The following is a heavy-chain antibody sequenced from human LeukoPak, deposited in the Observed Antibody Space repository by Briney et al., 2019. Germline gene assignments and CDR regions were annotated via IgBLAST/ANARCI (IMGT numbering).Heavy chain of an antibody. J-gene: IGHJ4*02. CDR3: ARDQNCSGGSCYAFGY. D-gene: IGHD2-15*01. Sequence: GGSLRLSCAASGFTVSSNYMSWVRQAPGKGLEWVSVIYSGGSTYYADSVKGRFTISRDNSKNKLYPQMNSLRAEDTAVYYCARDQNCSGGSCYAFGYWGQGTLVTVS. CDR1: GFTVSSNY. V-gene: IGHV3-66*02. CDR2: IYSGGST.